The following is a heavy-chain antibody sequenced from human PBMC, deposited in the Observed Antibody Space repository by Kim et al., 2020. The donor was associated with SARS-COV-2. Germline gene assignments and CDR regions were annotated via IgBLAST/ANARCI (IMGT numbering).Heavy chain of an antibody. D-gene: IGHD4-17*01. V-gene: IGHV4-59*13. CDR1: GGSISSYY. CDR3: ARLAYGEDHDY. J-gene: IGHJ4*02. Sequence: SETLSLTCTVSGGSISSYYWSWIRQPPGKGLEWIGYIYYSGSTNYNPSLKSRVTISVDTSKNQFSLKLSSVTAADTAVYYCARLAYGEDHDYWGQGTLVTVSS. CDR2: IYYSGST.